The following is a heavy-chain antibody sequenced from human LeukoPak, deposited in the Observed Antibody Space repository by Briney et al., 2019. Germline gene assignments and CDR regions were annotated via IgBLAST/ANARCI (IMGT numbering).Heavy chain of an antibody. CDR2: IKSDGSST. Sequence: GGSLRLSCAASGFSFSSYWMHWVRQAPGKGLVWVSRIKSDGSSTSYADSVKGRFTISRDNAKNTLSLQMNSLRAEDTAVYYCTRSDWFDPWGQGTLVTVSS. J-gene: IGHJ5*02. CDR3: TRSDWFDP. CDR1: GFSFSSYW. V-gene: IGHV3-74*01.